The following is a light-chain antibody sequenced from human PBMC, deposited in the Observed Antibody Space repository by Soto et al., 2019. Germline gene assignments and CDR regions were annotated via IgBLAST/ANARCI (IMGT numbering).Light chain of an antibody. Sequence: EVVMTQSPATLSLSPGEGATLSCRASQSVATSLAWYQQKPGQAPRLLIYGASTRATGIPARFSGSGSVTDFTLTISSLQSEDFAVYFCQQYNSWPYTFGQGTKLEIK. J-gene: IGKJ2*01. V-gene: IGKV3-15*01. CDR2: GAS. CDR1: QSVATS. CDR3: QQYNSWPYT.